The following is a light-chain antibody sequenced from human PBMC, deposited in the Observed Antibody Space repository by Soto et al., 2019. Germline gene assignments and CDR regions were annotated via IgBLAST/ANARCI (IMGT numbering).Light chain of an antibody. CDR3: LQDNNYPLT. J-gene: IGKJ4*01. Sequence: IQLTQSPSFLSASVGDRVTITCRASQGIGNDLGWYQQKSGKAPKLLIYAASNLQSGVPSRFSGSGSGTDFTLTISGLQPEDVATYYCLQDNNYPLTFGGGTKVDIK. CDR2: AAS. V-gene: IGKV1-6*01. CDR1: QGIGND.